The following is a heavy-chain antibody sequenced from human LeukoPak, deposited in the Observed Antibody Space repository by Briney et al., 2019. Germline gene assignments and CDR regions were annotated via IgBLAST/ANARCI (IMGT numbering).Heavy chain of an antibody. Sequence: PSETLSLTCTVSGGSISSYYWSWIQQPPGKGLEWIGYIYYSGSTNYNPSLKSRVTISVDTSKNQFSLKLSSVTAADTAVYYCARRGTVLDYWGQGTLVTVSS. CDR1: GGSISSYY. CDR2: IYYSGST. V-gene: IGHV4-59*01. D-gene: IGHD2-8*02. CDR3: ARRGTVLDY. J-gene: IGHJ4*02.